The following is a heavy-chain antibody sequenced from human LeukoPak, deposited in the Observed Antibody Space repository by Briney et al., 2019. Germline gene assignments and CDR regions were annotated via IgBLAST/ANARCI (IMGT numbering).Heavy chain of an antibody. D-gene: IGHD6-19*01. CDR2: ISYSGIT. Sequence: PSETLSLTCTVSSGSISSYYWSWIRQPPGKGLEWIGYISYSGITNYNPSLKSRVTISEDTSKNQFSLKLSSVTAADTAVYYCATCGPPSGWYTDPGDKQFDYWGQGTLVTVSS. J-gene: IGHJ4*02. CDR3: ATCGPPSGWYTDPGDKQFDY. CDR1: SGSISSYY. V-gene: IGHV4-59*08.